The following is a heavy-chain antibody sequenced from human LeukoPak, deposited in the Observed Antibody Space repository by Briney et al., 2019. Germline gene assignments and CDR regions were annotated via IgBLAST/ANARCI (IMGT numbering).Heavy chain of an antibody. Sequence: GGSLRLSCAASGFTFSNFAISWVRQAPGKGLEWVSAIRPDGSKTYYTDSVRGRFTISRDNSYNTLYLQMTSLRVEDTAIYYCAKEEASMSTTLFFGSWGQGALVTVSS. D-gene: IGHD2/OR15-2a*01. J-gene: IGHJ4*02. V-gene: IGHV3-23*01. CDR3: AKEEASMSTTLFFGS. CDR2: IRPDGSKT. CDR1: GFTFSNFA.